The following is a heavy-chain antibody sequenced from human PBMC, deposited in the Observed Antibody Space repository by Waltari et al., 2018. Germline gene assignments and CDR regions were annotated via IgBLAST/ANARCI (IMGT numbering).Heavy chain of an antibody. V-gene: IGHV3-74*03. J-gene: IGHJ5*02. CDR1: GFTFSSHW. CDR3: ARAYSGKKNPKES. CDR2: INTDGSDT. Sequence: EVQLVESGGGVVQPGGSLRLSCAASGFTFSSHWMHWVRQAPGKGLVWVSRINTDGSDTAYADSVRGRFTISRDNAKNTLFLQMNSLRVEDTAVYYCARAYSGKKNPKESWGQGTLVTVSS. D-gene: IGHD4-4*01.